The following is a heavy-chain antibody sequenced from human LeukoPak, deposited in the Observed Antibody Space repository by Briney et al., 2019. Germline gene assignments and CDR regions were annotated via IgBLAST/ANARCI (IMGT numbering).Heavy chain of an antibody. D-gene: IGHD2-2*01. CDR2: ISAYNGNT. CDR1: GYTFTGYG. V-gene: IGHV1-18*01. J-gene: IGHJ6*02. Sequence: ASVKVSCKASGYTFTGYGISWVRQAPGQGLEWMGWISAYNGNTNYAQKLQGRVTMTTDTSTSTAYMELRSLRSDDTAVYYCARTCSSTSCRHYYYYGMDVWGQGTTVTVSS. CDR3: ARTCSSTSCRHYYYYGMDV.